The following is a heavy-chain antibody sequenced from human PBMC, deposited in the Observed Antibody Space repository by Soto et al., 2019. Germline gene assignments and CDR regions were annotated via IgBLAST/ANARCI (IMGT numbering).Heavy chain of an antibody. D-gene: IGHD2-15*01. CDR2: IDYNGVT. J-gene: IGHJ4*02. CDR3: GKVFVGATEHTDSDS. V-gene: IGHV4-39*01. Sequence: SETLSLTCTVSGGSIYRSGYYWGWIRQPPGRGLEGIGNIDYNGVTYSNPSLKSRVTISRDTSKNQFSLKLASVTAADTALYYCGKVFVGATEHTDSDSWGPGTLVTVSS. CDR1: GGSIYRSGYY.